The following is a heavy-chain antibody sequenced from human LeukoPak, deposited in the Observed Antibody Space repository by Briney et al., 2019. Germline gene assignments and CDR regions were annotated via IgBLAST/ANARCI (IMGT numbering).Heavy chain of an antibody. CDR3: GKVIHESGSYFHRPSFDY. CDR2: ISYDGSNK. Sequence: PGGSLRLSCAASGFTFSSYGMHWVRQAPGKGLEWVAVISYDGSNKYYADSVKGRFTVSRDNSENTLYLQMNSLRAEDTAVYYCGKVIHESGSYFHRPSFDYWGREPWSPSPQ. D-gene: IGHD3-10*01. CDR1: GFTFSSYG. V-gene: IGHV3-30*18. J-gene: IGHJ4*02.